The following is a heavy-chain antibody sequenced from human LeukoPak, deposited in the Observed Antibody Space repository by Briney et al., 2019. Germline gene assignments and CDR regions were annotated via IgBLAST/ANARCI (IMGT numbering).Heavy chain of an antibody. CDR3: ARGLAYCSSTSCRTFDY. CDR2: ISSSSSYI. CDR1: GFTFSSYS. Sequence: PGGSLRLSCAASGFTFSSYSMNWVRQAPGKGLEWVSSISSSSSYIYYADSVKGRFTISRDNAKNSLYLQMNSLRAEDTAVYYCARGLAYCSSTSCRTFDYWGQGKLVTVSS. D-gene: IGHD2-2*01. V-gene: IGHV3-21*01. J-gene: IGHJ4*02.